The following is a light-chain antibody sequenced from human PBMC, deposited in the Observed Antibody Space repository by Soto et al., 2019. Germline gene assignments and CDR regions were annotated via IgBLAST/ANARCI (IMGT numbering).Light chain of an antibody. Sequence: IVLTQSPDTLSLSPGERATLSCRASQSVRDTYLAWYQQKPGQAPSLLIYGASNRATGVPDRFSGSGSGTDFALTISRLEPEDFAVYYCQHYGYSLWTFGQGTKVDIK. CDR3: QHYGYSLWT. V-gene: IGKV3-20*01. J-gene: IGKJ1*01. CDR2: GAS. CDR1: QSVRDTY.